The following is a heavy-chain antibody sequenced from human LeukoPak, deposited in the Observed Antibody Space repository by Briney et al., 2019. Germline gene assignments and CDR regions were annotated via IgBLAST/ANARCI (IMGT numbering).Heavy chain of an antibody. V-gene: IGHV3-7*01. CDR1: GFTFSSYW. J-gene: IGHJ4*02. D-gene: IGHD5-18*01. CDR2: IKQDGSEK. CDR3: ARERVDTAMVDRYYFDY. Sequence: PGGSLRLSCAASGFTFSSYWMSWVRQAPGKGQEWVANIKQDGSEKYYVDSVKGRFTISRDNAKNSLYLQMNSLRAEDTAVYCCARERVDTAMVDRYYFDYWGQGTLVTVSS.